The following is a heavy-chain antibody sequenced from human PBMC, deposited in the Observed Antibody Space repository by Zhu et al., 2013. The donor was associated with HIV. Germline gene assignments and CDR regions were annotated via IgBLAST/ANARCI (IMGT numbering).Heavy chain of an antibody. CDR3: AREQQLALYYYYYGLDV. D-gene: IGHD6-13*01. Sequence: PGASVKVSCKASGHTFTDDYIHWVRQAPGQGLEWMGWINPDSGGTNYAQHFQGRVTMTRDTSISTAYMELSRLRSDDTAVYYCAREQQLALYYYYYGLDVWGQGTTVTVSS. CDR1: GHTFTDDY. V-gene: IGHV1-2*02. J-gene: IGHJ6*02. CDR2: INPDSGGT.